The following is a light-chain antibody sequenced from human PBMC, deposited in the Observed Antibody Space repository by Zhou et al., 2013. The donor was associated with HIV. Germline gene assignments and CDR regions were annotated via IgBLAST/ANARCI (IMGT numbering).Light chain of an antibody. CDR2: GAS. V-gene: IGKV3-15*01. J-gene: IGKJ4*01. CDR3: QHYNNWPPLT. CDR1: QSVRNN. Sequence: EIVLTQSPASLSVFPGERATLSCRASQSVRNNLAWYQQKPGQGPRLLMYGASTRATGIPARFSGSGSGTEFTLTISSIQSEDFAVYYCQHYNNWPPLTFGGGTKVEIK.